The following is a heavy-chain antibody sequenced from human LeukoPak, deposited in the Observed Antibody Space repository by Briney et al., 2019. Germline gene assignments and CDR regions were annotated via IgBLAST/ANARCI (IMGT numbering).Heavy chain of an antibody. V-gene: IGHV4-38-2*02. CDR2: IYQSETA. CDR1: GYSISSGYF. D-gene: IGHD6-13*01. J-gene: IGHJ4*02. Sequence: SETLSLTCTVSGYSISSGYFWGWMRQPPGKGLEWIGSIYQSETAHYNPSLKSRVTISVDTSKNQFSLKLRSVMAADTAVYYCARDTLIAAFDYWGQGTLVTVSS. CDR3: ARDTLIAAFDY.